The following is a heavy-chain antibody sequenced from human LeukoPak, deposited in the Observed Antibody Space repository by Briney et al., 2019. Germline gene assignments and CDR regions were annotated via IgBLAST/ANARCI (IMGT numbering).Heavy chain of an antibody. CDR1: GGFISSYY. CDR2: IYTSGST. J-gene: IGHJ4*02. V-gene: IGHV4-4*07. D-gene: IGHD3-10*01. Sequence: SETLSLTCTVSGGFISSYYWSWIRQPAGKGLEWIGRIYTSGSTNYNPSLKSRVTMSVDTSKNQFSLKLSSVTAADTAVYYCAREFYEVRGVYFDYWGQGTLVTVSS. CDR3: AREFYEVRGVYFDY.